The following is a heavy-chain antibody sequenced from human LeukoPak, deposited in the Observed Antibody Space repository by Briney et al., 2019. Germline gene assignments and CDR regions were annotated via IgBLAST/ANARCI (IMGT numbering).Heavy chain of an antibody. CDR3: ARGGFNYYGSGSYYRYYYGMDV. Sequence: SETLSLTCAVYGVSFSGYYWSWIRQPPGKGLEWIGEINHSGSTNYNPSLKSRVTISVDTSKNQFSLKLSSVTAADTAVYYCARGGFNYYGSGSYYRYYYGMDVWGKGTTVTVSS. V-gene: IGHV4-34*01. D-gene: IGHD3-10*01. J-gene: IGHJ6*04. CDR2: INHSGST. CDR1: GVSFSGYY.